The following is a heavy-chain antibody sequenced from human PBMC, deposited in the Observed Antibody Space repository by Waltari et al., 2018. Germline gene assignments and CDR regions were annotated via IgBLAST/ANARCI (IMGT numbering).Heavy chain of an antibody. CDR1: GYIFTNHW. CDR2: INPSGDSK. J-gene: IGHJ4*02. CDR3: ARDESYGNSWYWNY. V-gene: IGHV1-46*01. D-gene: IGHD6-13*01. Sequence: QVQLVQSGAEVKKPGASVKVSCKASGYIFTNHWMPWVRQAPGQGLEWMGGINPSGDSKSYAQNFQGRFTMTRDTSTSTLYMELSSLRSEDTAVYYCARDESYGNSWYWNYWGQGTLVTVSS.